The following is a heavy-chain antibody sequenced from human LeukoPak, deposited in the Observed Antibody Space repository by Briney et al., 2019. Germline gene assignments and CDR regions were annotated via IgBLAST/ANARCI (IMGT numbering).Heavy chain of an antibody. CDR2: IYYSGST. CDR1: GGSISNYY. V-gene: IGHV4-59*01. CDR3: ARDWGVSARPGYMDV. Sequence: SETLSLTCTVSGGSISNYYWSWLRQSPGKGLEWIGYIYYSGSTKYNPSLKSRVTISVDTSKNQFSLRLSSVTAADTAVYYCARDWGVSARPGYMDVWGKGTTVTVSS. D-gene: IGHD6-6*01. J-gene: IGHJ6*03.